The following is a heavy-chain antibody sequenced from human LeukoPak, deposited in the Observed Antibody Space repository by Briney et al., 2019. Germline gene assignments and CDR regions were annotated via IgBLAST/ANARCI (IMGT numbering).Heavy chain of an antibody. Sequence: SETLSLTCTVSGGPISSYYWSWIRQPPGKGREGIGYIHYSGSSKYNPSLKSRVTMSTDMSRSQFSLKLSSVTAADTAVYFCARDTRAYDRSAYYYFDYWGQGTLVTVSS. D-gene: IGHD3-22*01. CDR3: ARDTRAYDRSAYYYFDY. CDR1: GGPISSYY. V-gene: IGHV4-59*01. J-gene: IGHJ4*02. CDR2: IHYSGSS.